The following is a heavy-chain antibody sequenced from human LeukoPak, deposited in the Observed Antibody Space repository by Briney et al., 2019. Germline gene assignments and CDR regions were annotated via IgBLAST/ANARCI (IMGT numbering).Heavy chain of an antibody. CDR2: VTPNSGAT. J-gene: IGHJ4*02. V-gene: IGHV1-2*02. D-gene: IGHD3-10*01. CDR1: GYTFTANN. CDR3: ARLDPTIIYYFDY. Sequence: GASVKVSCKASGYTFTANNIHWVRQAAGQGPEWMGWVTPNSGATNIAQKFQDRVAMTTDTSISTVYMELTRLTSDDTAVYYCARLDPTIIYYFDYWGQGTLVTVSS.